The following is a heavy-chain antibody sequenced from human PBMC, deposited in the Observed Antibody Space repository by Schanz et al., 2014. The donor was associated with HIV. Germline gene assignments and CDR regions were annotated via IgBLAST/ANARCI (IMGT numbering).Heavy chain of an antibody. J-gene: IGHJ4*02. CDR3: AKPEYDSRGNSQRKGDY. CDR1: GFKFNNYS. V-gene: IGHV3-23*01. D-gene: IGHD3-22*01. CDR2: ISESGGRT. Sequence: EVQLLESGGGWEQPGGSLRLSCEASGFKFNNYSMTWVRQAPGKGLEWVSSISESGGRTYYADSVNGRFTISRDNSKNTLYLQMTTLRIDDTAVYYCAKPEYDSRGNSQRKGDYWGQGTLVTVSS.